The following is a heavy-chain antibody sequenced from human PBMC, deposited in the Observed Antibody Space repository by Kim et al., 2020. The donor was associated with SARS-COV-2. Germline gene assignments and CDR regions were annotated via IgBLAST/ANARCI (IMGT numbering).Heavy chain of an antibody. D-gene: IGHD6-6*01. CDR1: GGSISSYY. V-gene: IGHV4-59*08. CDR2: IYYSGST. CDR3: ARHRPTVSAVAARVAFDI. Sequence: SETLSLTCTVSGGSISSYYWSWIRQPPGKGLEWIGYIYYSGSTNYNPSFKSRVTISVDTSKNQFSLMLSSVTAADTAAYYCARHRPTVSAVAARVAFDI. J-gene: IGHJ3*02.